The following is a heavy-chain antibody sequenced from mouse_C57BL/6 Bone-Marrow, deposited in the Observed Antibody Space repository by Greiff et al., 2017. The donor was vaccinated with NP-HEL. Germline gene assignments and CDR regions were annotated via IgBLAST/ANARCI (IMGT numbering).Heavy chain of an antibody. CDR3: ARPGLLHDGFAY. J-gene: IGHJ3*01. Sequence: VKLQESGSELRSPGSSVKLSCKDFDSEVFPIAYMSWVRQKPGHGFEWIGGILPSIGRTIYGEKFEDKATLDADTLSNAAYLELNSLTSEDSAIYYCARPGLLHDGFAYWGQGTLVTVSA. D-gene: IGHD2-1*01. V-gene: IGHV15-2*01. CDR2: ILPSIGRT. CDR1: DSEVFPIAY.